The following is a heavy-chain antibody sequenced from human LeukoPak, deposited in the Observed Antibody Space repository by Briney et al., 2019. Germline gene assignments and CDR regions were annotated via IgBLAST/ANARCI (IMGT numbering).Heavy chain of an antibody. Sequence: GGSLRLSCAASGLTVSSDCVSWVRQAPGKGLEWVSVLYGGGGGTYYADSVKGRFTISRDSFKNTVYLQMNGLRVEGTAVYYCVSVYNNGWYVDYWGQGTLVTVSS. CDR1: GLTVSSDC. V-gene: IGHV3-66*01. CDR3: VSVYNNGWYVDY. CDR2: LYGGGGGT. D-gene: IGHD6-19*01. J-gene: IGHJ4*02.